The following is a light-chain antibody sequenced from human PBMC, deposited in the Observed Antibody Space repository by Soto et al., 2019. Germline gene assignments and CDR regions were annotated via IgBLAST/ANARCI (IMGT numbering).Light chain of an antibody. CDR3: KQYGTSPRT. CDR2: SAS. CDR1: QSVSSGY. J-gene: IGKJ2*01. V-gene: IGKV3-20*01. Sequence: EIVLTQSPGTLSLSPGEGVTLSCRASQSVSSGYLAWYQHKPDQSPRLLIHSASSRSTGIPDRFSGSGSGTDFTLTISRLEPEDFAVYYCKQYGTSPRTFGQGTKLEIK.